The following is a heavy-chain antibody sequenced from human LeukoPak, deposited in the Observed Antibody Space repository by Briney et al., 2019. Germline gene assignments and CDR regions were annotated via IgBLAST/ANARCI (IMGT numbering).Heavy chain of an antibody. CDR3: AKEHREKSSREYDF. Sequence: GGSLRLSCVASGSTFSSYGMQWVRQAPGKGLEWVAVISHDGTVQYYADSVKGRFTISRDTSKSSLYLQMNSLRPEDTAVYFCAKEHREKSSREYDFWGQGTLVTVSS. D-gene: IGHD3-10*01. CDR2: ISHDGTVQ. J-gene: IGHJ4*02. CDR1: GSTFSSYG. V-gene: IGHV3-30*18.